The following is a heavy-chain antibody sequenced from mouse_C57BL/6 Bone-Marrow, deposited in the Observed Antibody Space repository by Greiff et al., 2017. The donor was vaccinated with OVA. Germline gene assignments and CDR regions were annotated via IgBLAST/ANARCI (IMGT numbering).Heavy chain of an antibody. CDR3: ARTHYYGSSINRYFDG. J-gene: IGHJ1*03. D-gene: IGHD1-1*01. CDR1: GYSFTDYN. V-gene: IGHV1-39*01. Sequence: VQLQQSGPELVKPGASVKISCKASGYSFTDYNMNWVKQSNGKSLEWIGVINPNYGTTSYNQKFKGKATLTVDQSSSTAYMQLNSLTSEDSAVXYCARTHYYGSSINRYFDGRGTGTTVTVSS. CDR2: INPNYGTT.